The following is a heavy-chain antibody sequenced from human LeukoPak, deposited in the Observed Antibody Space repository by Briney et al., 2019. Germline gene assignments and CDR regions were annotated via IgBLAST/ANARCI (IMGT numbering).Heavy chain of an antibody. V-gene: IGHV1-69*05. D-gene: IGHD1-26*01. CDR2: IIPIFGTA. CDR3: ARDVGATTPGGAFDI. J-gene: IGHJ3*02. CDR1: GGTFSSYA. Sequence: GSSVKVSCKASGGTFSSYAISWVRQAPGQGLEWMGGIIPIFGTANYAQKFQGRVTMTRNTSISTAYMELSSLRSEDTAVYYCARDVGATTPGGAFDIWGQGTMVTVSS.